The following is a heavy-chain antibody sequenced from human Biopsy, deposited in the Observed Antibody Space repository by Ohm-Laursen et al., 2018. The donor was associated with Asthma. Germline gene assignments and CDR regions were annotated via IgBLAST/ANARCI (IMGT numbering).Heavy chain of an antibody. J-gene: IGHJ3*02. CDR1: GFSFSNFA. Sequence: SLRLSCAAFGFSFSNFAIHWVRQAPGKGLEWVGVISKDASTQDYADSVKGRFIMARDNSKNTLDLQMNSLREEDTAVYYCVRGGTDDAFDIWGQGTVVSVSS. CDR2: ISKDASTQ. V-gene: IGHV3-30*01. CDR3: VRGGTDDAFDI. D-gene: IGHD1-1*01.